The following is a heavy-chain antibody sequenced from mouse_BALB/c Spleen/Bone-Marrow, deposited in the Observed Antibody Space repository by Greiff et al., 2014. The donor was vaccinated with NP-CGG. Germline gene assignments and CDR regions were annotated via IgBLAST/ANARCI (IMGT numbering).Heavy chain of an antibody. CDR2: NNPGSGGT. CDR1: GYAFTNYL. CDR3: ARSIYDGYAEAMDY. Sequence: LQESGAELVRPGTSVKVSCKASGYAFTNYLIEWVKQRPGQGLEWIGVNNPGSGGTNYNEKFKGKATLTADKSSSTVYMQLSSLTSDDSAVYFCARSIYDGYAEAMDYWGQGTSVTVSS. D-gene: IGHD2-3*01. J-gene: IGHJ4*01. V-gene: IGHV1-54*03.